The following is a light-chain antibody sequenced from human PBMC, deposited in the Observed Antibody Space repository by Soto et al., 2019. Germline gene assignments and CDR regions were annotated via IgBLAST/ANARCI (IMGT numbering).Light chain of an antibody. J-gene: IGKJ1*01. CDR3: QQYNNWPPWT. CDR1: RSISSY. CDR2: GAS. Sequence: EKVMTQSPATLSVTPGERATLSCRASRSISSYLAWYQQKPGQPPRLLIYGASTRATGIPARFSGSGSGTEFTLTISSLQSEDFALYYCQQYNNWPPWTFGQGTKVDVK. V-gene: IGKV3-15*01.